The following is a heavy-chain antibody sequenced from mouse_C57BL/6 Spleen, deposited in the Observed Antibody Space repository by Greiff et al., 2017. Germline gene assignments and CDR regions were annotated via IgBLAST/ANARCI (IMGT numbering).Heavy chain of an antibody. CDR1: GFSFNTYA. Sequence: DVQLVESGGGLVQPKGSLKLSCAASGFSFNTYAMNWVRQAPGKGLEWVARIRSKSNNYATYYADSVKDRFTISRDDSESMLYLQMNNLKTEDTAMYYCVRHYYGSSYRYFDVWGTGTTVTVSS. V-gene: IGHV10-1*01. CDR3: VRHYYGSSYRYFDV. CDR2: IRSKSNNYAT. D-gene: IGHD1-1*01. J-gene: IGHJ1*03.